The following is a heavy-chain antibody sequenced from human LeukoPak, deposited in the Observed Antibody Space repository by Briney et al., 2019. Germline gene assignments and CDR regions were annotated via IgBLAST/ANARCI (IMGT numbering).Heavy chain of an antibody. CDR2: INPNTGDT. J-gene: IGHJ5*02. CDR3: ARGSQAGTPNWFDP. D-gene: IGHD1-7*01. V-gene: IGHV1-2*02. Sequence: ASVKVSCKASGYTFTDYYMHWLRRAPGQGLEWMGWINPNTGDTNSAQKFQGRVTMTRDTSISTAYMELSRLRSDDTAVYYCARGSQAGTPNWFDPWGQGTLVTVSS. CDR1: GYTFTDYY.